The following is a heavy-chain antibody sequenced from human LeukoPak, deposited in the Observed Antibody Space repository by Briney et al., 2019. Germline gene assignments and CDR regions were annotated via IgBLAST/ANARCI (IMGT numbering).Heavy chain of an antibody. D-gene: IGHD3/OR15-3a*01. J-gene: IGHJ5*02. CDR2: IRSKANSYAT. V-gene: IGHV3-73*01. CDR1: GFTFSNAW. Sequence: GGSLRLSCAASGFTFSNAWMSWVRQASGKGLEWVGRIRSKANSYATAYAASVKGRFTISRDDPKNTAYLQMNSLKTEDTAVYYCRTGYLPTWGQGTLVTVSS. CDR3: RTGYLPT.